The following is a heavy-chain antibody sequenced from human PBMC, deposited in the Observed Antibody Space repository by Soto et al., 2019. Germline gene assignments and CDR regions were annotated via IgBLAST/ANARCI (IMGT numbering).Heavy chain of an antibody. Sequence: XSVKVSFNASGYTFSSYAINLVRQAPGQGLEWMGWISAYDGSTNYAQKLQGRVTMTTDTSTTTAYMELRSLRFDDTAVYYCARDWGPHYMDVWGKGTTVTVSS. V-gene: IGHV1-18*01. CDR1: GYTFSSYA. D-gene: IGHD3-16*01. CDR2: ISAYDGST. J-gene: IGHJ6*03. CDR3: ARDWGPHYMDV.